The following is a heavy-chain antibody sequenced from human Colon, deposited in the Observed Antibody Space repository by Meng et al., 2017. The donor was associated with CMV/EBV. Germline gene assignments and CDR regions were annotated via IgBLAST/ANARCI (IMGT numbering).Heavy chain of an antibody. D-gene: IGHD7-27*01. CDR1: GGSLGRHY. CDR3: VRDLTGEEDY. CDR2: INTSGRP. V-gene: IGHV4-34*01. Sequence: SETLSLTCAVSGGSLGRHYWSWIRQSPGKGLEWIGDINTSGRPNYNPSLKSRVTIPIVTSRNQFSLNLNSVTAADTAVYYCVRDLTGEEDYWGQGNLVTVSS. J-gene: IGHJ4*02.